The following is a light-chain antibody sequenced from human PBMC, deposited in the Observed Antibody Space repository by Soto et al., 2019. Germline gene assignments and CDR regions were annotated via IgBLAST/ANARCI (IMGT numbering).Light chain of an antibody. CDR1: QSVNSY. Sequence: EIVLTHSPATLSLFPWQRATLSCRASQSVNSYLIWFQQQPGQAPRLLIFDASDRPTDIPARFSGSGSGTEFTLTIRSLEPEDFAVYYCQQRSNWPITFGQGTRLEIK. CDR2: DAS. J-gene: IGKJ5*01. V-gene: IGKV3-11*01. CDR3: QQRSNWPIT.